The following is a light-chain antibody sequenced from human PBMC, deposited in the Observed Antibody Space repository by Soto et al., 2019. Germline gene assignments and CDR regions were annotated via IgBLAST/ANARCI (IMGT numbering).Light chain of an antibody. Sequence: QSALTQPASVSGSPGQSITISCTGTSSDVGGYVSWYQQLPGKAPKLMIFDVSNRPSGVSNRFSGSKSGNTASLTISGLQAEDEADYYCISFTSSNTYVFGTGTKLTVL. CDR3: ISFTSSNTYV. J-gene: IGLJ1*01. CDR2: DVS. V-gene: IGLV2-14*01. CDR1: SSDVGGY.